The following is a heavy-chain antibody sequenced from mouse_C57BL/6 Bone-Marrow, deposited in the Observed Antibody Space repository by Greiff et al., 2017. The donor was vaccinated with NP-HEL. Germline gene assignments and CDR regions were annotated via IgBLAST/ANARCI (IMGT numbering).Heavy chain of an antibody. Sequence: QVTLKESGPGILQSSQTLSLTCSFSGFSLSTSGMGVSWIRQPSGKGLEWLAHIYWDDDKRYNPSLKSRLTISKDTSRNQVFLKITSVDTADTATYDCARRERDYAMDYWGQGTSVTVSS. V-gene: IGHV8-12*01. J-gene: IGHJ4*01. CDR2: IYWDDDK. CDR3: ARRERDYAMDY. CDR1: GFSLSTSGMG.